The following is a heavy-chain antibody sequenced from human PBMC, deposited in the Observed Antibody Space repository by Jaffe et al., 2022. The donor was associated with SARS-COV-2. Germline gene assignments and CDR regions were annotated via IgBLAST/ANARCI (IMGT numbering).Heavy chain of an antibody. Sequence: QVQLQESGPGLVKPSETLSLTCTVSGGSISSYYWSWIRQPPGKGLEWIGYIYYSGSTNYNPSLKSRVTISVDTSKNQFSLKLSSVTAADTAVYYCARASVCPSSSCYKRSSSLGYYFDYWGQGTLVTVSS. V-gene: IGHV4-59*01. CDR1: GGSISSYY. CDR2: IYYSGST. J-gene: IGHJ4*02. D-gene: IGHD2-2*02. CDR3: ARASVCPSSSCYKRSSSLGYYFDY.